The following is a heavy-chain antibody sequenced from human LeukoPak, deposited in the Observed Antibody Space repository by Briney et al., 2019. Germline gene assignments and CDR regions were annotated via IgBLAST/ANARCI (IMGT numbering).Heavy chain of an antibody. CDR2: IYYSGST. Sequence: SETLSLTCTVSGGSISSYYWSWIRQPPGKGLEWIGYIYYSGSTNYNPSLKSRVTISVDTSKNQFSLKLSSVTAADTAVYYCARGIPRGWSDPWGQGTLVTVSS. D-gene: IGHD5-18*01. CDR3: ARGIPRGWSDP. CDR1: GGSISSYY. V-gene: IGHV4-59*01. J-gene: IGHJ5*02.